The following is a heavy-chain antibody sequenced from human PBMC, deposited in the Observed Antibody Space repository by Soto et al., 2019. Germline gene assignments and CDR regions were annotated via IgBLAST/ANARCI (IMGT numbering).Heavy chain of an antibody. Sequence: GGALDPPFAASGFHSGPFWGPWARQAPGKGLVWVSRINSDGSTIVYADSVKGRFTISRDNAKNTLYLQMNSLRVEDTAVYFCARGRGLPDSFDIWGQGTMVTVSS. D-gene: IGHD3-10*01. J-gene: IGHJ3*02. CDR1: GFHSGPFW. CDR2: INSDGSTI. CDR3: ARGRGLPDSFDI. V-gene: IGHV3-74*01.